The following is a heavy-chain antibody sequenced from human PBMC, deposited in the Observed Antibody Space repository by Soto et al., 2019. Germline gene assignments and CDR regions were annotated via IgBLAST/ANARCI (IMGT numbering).Heavy chain of an antibody. CDR2: IYPGDSDT. CDR1: GYSFISYW. V-gene: IGHV5-51*01. CDR3: ARTHGYELES. Sequence: ESLQISWQGSGYSFISYWIAWVRQMPGKGLEWMGSIYPGDSDTTYSPSFQGQVTMSVEKSITTVYLQWSSLKASDTAMYYCARTHGYELESWGQGTLVIVSA. J-gene: IGHJ5*01. D-gene: IGHD2-2*01.